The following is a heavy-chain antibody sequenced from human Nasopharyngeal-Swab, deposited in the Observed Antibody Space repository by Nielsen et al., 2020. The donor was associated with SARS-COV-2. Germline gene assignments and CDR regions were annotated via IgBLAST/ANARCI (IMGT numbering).Heavy chain of an antibody. CDR3: VRPEGVATSFKYYFQYGMDV. CDR2: IYPRDSDT. V-gene: IGHV5-51*01. Sequence: KVSCKGSGYSFTSYCIGWVRQMPGKGLEWMGIIYPRDSDTRYSPSFQGQVTISADKSISTAYLQWSSLKASDTAMYYCVRPEGVATSFKYYFQYGMDVWGQGTMVTVPS. D-gene: IGHD5-12*01. J-gene: IGHJ6*02. CDR1: GYSFTSYC.